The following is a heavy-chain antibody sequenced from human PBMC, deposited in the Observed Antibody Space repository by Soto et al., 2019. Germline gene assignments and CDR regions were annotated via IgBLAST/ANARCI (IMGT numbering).Heavy chain of an antibody. Sequence: TSETLSLTCSVSGDSISSGGYSWSWFRQPPGKGLEWIGYIYHSGSTYYNPSLKTRVTISIDTSKNQISLNLTSVTAADTGVYFCLRTFPPPPRVVLSHNWFVPWGPGTLVTVSS. V-gene: IGHV4-30-2*02. CDR1: GDSISSGGYS. D-gene: IGHD3-22*01. CDR2: IYHSGST. CDR3: LRTFPPPPRVVLSHNWFVP. J-gene: IGHJ5*02.